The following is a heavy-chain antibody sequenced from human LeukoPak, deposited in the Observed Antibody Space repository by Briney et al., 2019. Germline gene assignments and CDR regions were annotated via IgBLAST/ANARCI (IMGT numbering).Heavy chain of an antibody. J-gene: IGHJ4*02. CDR1: GGSISSYY. CDR3: ARYRKGSGYYGGPADY. CDR2: IYYSGST. V-gene: IGHV4-59*01. Sequence: SETLSLTCTVSGGSISSYYWSWIRQPPGKGLEWIGYIYYSGSTNYNPSLKSRVTISVDTSKNQFSLKLSSVTAADTAVYYCARYRKGSGYYGGPADYWGQGTLVTVSS. D-gene: IGHD3-22*01.